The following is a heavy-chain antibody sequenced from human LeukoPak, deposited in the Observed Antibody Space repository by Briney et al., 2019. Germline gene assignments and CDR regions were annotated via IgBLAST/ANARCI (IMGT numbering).Heavy chain of an antibody. D-gene: IGHD5-24*01. J-gene: IGHJ3*02. Sequence: GGSLRLSCAASGFTFSSYSMNWVRQAPGKGLEWVSSISSSSSYIYYADSVKGRFTISRDNAKNSLYLQMNSLRAEDTAVYYCARDVRKEMATIVDAFDIWGQGTMVTVSS. CDR2: ISSSSSYI. CDR1: GFTFSSYS. CDR3: ARDVRKEMATIVDAFDI. V-gene: IGHV3-21*01.